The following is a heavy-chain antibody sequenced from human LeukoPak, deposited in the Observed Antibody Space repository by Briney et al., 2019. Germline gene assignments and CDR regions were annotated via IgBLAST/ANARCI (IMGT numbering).Heavy chain of an antibody. CDR1: GGSISSYY. CDR2: IYYSGST. J-gene: IGHJ4*02. Sequence: SETLSLTCTVSGGSISSYYWSWIRQPPGKGLEWIGYIYYSGSTNYNPSLKSRVTISVDTSKNQFPLKLSSVTAADTAVYYCARHRIVGATVYFDYWGQGTLVTVSS. V-gene: IGHV4-59*08. D-gene: IGHD1-26*01. CDR3: ARHRIVGATVYFDY.